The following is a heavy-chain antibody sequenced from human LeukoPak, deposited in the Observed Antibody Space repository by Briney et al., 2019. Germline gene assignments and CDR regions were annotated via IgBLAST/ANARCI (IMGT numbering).Heavy chain of an antibody. D-gene: IGHD6-13*01. CDR1: GYHFTSYW. Sequence: GASLQISCKGSGYHFTSYWIGWVRPLPGKGLEWMGIIYPGDSDTRFSPSFQGQVTISADKSISTAYLQWSSLKASDTAMYYCARSIAAAGTTYYMDVWGKGTTVTVSS. J-gene: IGHJ6*03. CDR2: IYPGDSDT. CDR3: ARSIAAAGTTYYMDV. V-gene: IGHV5-51*01.